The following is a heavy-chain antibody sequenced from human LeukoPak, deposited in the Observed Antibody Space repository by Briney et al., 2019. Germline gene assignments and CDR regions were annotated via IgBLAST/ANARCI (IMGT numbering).Heavy chain of an antibody. CDR2: INPSGGST. Sequence: ASVKVSCKASGYTFTGYYMHWVRQAPGQGLEWMGIINPSGGSTSYAQKFQGRVTMTRDTSTSTVYMELSSLRSEDTAVYYCARDGYSGYDYVIWGQGTLVTVSS. CDR1: GYTFTGYY. V-gene: IGHV1-46*01. CDR3: ARDGYSGYDYVI. D-gene: IGHD5-12*01. J-gene: IGHJ4*02.